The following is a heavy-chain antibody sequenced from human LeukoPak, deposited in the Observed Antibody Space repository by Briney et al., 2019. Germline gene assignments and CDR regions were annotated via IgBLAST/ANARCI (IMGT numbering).Heavy chain of an antibody. V-gene: IGHV4-61*02. D-gene: IGHD6-6*01. J-gene: IGHJ3*02. CDR2: IYTSGST. Sequence: SQTLSLTCTVSGGSISSGSYYWSWIRQPAGKGLEWIGRIYTSGSTNYNPSLKSRVTISVDTSKNQFSLKLSSVTAADTAVYYCAGNPRIGARYDAFDIWGQGTMVTVSS. CDR1: GGSISSGSYY. CDR3: AGNPRIGARYDAFDI.